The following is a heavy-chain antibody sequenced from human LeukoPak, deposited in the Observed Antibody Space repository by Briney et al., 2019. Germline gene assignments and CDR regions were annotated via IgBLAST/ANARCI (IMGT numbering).Heavy chain of an antibody. Sequence: PGGSLRLSCAASGFTFSSYAMHWVRQAPGKGLEWVAVISYDGINKYYADSVKGRFTISRDNAKNSLYLQMNSLRAEDTALYYCAKAGAYGDYLTALLDYWGQGTLVTVSS. V-gene: IGHV3-30-3*01. CDR1: GFTFSSYA. J-gene: IGHJ4*02. D-gene: IGHD4-17*01. CDR2: ISYDGINK. CDR3: AKAGAYGDYLTALLDY.